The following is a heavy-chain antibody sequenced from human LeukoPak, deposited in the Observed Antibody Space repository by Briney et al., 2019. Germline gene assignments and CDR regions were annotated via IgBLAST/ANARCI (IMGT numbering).Heavy chain of an antibody. CDR1: GYTFVSYD. J-gene: IGHJ4*02. CDR3: TRGPPNWGYDF. D-gene: IGHD7-27*01. CDR2: MSPKSGNT. V-gene: IGHV1-8*01. Sequence: ASVKVSCKASGYTFVSYDINWVRQATGQGPEWMGWMSPKSGNTGYAQKFQGRVTMTRDTSINTAYMELSGLISEDTAVYYCTRGPPNWGYDFWGQGTLVTVSS.